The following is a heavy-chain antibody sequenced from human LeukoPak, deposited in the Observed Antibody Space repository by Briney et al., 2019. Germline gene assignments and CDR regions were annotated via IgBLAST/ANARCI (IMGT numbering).Heavy chain of an antibody. V-gene: IGHV4-31*03. D-gene: IGHD6-19*01. Sequence: SETLSLTCTVSGGSISSSSYYWGWIRQPPGKGLEWIGYIYYSGSTYYNPSLKSRVTISVDTSKNQFSLKLSSVTAADTAVYYCARDTVAGDAFDIWGQGTMVTVSS. J-gene: IGHJ3*02. CDR2: IYYSGST. CDR1: GGSISSSSYY. CDR3: ARDTVAGDAFDI.